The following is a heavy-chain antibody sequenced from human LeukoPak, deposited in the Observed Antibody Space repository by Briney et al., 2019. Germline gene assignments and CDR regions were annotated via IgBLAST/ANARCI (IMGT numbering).Heavy chain of an antibody. CDR1: GGSFSGYY. CDR2: INHSGST. CDR3: ARARNYYGSGSYGYWFDP. J-gene: IGHJ5*02. Sequence: SETLSLTCAVYGGSFSGYYWSWIRQPPGKGLEWIGEINHSGSTNYNPSLKSRVTISVDTSKNQFSLKLSSVTAADTAVYYCARARNYYGSGSYGYWFDPWGQGTLVTVSS. D-gene: IGHD3-10*01. V-gene: IGHV4-34*01.